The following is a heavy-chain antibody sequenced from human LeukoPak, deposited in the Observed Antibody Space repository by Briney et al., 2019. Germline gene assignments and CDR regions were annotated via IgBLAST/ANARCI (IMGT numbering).Heavy chain of an antibody. CDR3: ARKYCSSTSCYGASYNWFDP. CDR2: IAHSGNGM. Sequence: GGSLRLSCAASGFTFSDYYMTWIRQAPGKGLEWVSHIAHSGNGMWYADAVKGRFTISRDNAKNLLFLQMDSLRAEDTAVYYCARKYCSSTSCYGASYNWFDPWGQGTLVTVSS. CDR1: GFTFSDYY. V-gene: IGHV3-11*01. D-gene: IGHD2-2*01. J-gene: IGHJ5*02.